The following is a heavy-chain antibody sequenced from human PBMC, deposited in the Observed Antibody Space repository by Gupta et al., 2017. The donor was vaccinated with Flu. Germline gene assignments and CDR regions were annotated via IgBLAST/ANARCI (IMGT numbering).Heavy chain of an antibody. V-gene: IGHV3-48*03. CDR2: ISSSAVT. Sequence: EVLLVESGGGLVQPGGSLRLSCTASGFDFNSYEMSWVRQAPGRGLEWVAFISSSAVTYYTDPVRGRFTISRDNANNLLYLQMSSLRGEDTAVYYCARGHWDNWGQGTLVIVSS. J-gene: IGHJ4*02. CDR3: ARGHWDN. CDR1: GFDFNSYE.